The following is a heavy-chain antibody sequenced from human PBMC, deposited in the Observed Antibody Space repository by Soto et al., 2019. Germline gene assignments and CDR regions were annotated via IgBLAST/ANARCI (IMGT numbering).Heavy chain of an antibody. J-gene: IGHJ4*02. CDR1: GGTFSSYT. V-gene: IGHV1-69*02. D-gene: IGHD4-17*01. CDR2: IIPILGIA. Sequence: QVQLVQSGAEVKKPGSSVKVSCKASGGTFSSYTISWVRQAPGQGLEWMGRIIPILGIANYAQKFQGRVTITAVKSTSTAYMELSSLRSEDTAVYYCASLGGYYGRFDYWGQGTLVTVSS. CDR3: ASLGGYYGRFDY.